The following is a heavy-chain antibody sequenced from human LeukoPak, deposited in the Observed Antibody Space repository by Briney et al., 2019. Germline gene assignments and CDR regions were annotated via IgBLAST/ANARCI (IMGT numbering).Heavy chain of an antibody. V-gene: IGHV3-23*01. J-gene: IGHJ4*02. CDR1: GFAFSSYA. CDR3: AKDLNHVDNDY. Sequence: GGSLRLSCAASGFAFSSYAMSWVRQAPGKGLEWVSAISGSGGSTYYADSVKGRFTISRDNSKNTLYLQMNSLRAEDTTVYYCAKDLNHVDNDYWGQGTLVTVSS. CDR2: ISGSGGST. D-gene: IGHD5-12*01.